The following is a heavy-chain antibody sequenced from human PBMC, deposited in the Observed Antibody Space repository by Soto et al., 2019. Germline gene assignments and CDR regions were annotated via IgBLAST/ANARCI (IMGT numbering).Heavy chain of an antibody. Sequence: GASVKVSCKASGYTFTGYYMHWVRQAPGQGLEWMGWINPNSGGTNYAQKFQGRVTMTRDTSISTAYMELSRLRSDDTAVYYCARDFWSGYYVHYGMDVWGQGITVTLSS. CDR2: INPNSGGT. CDR3: ARDFWSGYYVHYGMDV. CDR1: GYTFTGYY. D-gene: IGHD3-3*01. J-gene: IGHJ6*02. V-gene: IGHV1-2*02.